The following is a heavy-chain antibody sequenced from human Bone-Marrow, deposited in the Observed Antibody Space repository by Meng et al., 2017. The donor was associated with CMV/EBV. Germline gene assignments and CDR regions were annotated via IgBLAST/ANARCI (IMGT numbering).Heavy chain of an antibody. D-gene: IGHD2-2*01. CDR1: GFTFSSYA. V-gene: IGHV3-23*01. CDR2: IGASGANT. CDR3: AKDPRYYSSTSYDADNY. J-gene: IGHJ4*02. Sequence: GGSLRLSCAASGFTFSSYAMSWVRQAPGKGLEWVSLIGASGANTYYADSVKGRFTISRDNSKNTLYLQMNSLRVEDTAVYYCAKDPRYYSSTSYDADNYWAKGTLATFPS.